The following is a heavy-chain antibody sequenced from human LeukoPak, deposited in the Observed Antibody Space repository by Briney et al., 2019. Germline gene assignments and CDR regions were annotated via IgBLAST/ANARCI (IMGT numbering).Heavy chain of an antibody. J-gene: IGHJ4*02. CDR1: GGSFSGYY. CDR3: AATSILGGFDY. D-gene: IGHD3-10*01. Sequence: SETLSLTCAVYGGSFSGYYWSWIRQPPGKGLEWIGEINHSGSTNYNPSLKSRVTISVDTSKNQFSLKLSSVTAADTAVYYCAATSILGGFDYWGQGTLVTVSS. CDR2: INHSGST. V-gene: IGHV4-34*01.